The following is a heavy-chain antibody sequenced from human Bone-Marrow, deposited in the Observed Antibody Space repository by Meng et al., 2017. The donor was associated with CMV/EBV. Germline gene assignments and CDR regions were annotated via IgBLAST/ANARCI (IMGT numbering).Heavy chain of an antibody. CDR1: FASYG. V-gene: IGHV1-18*01. Sequence: FASYGISGLRQAPGQGLEWMGWISAYNGNTNYAQKLQGRVTMTTDTSTSTAYMELRSLRSDDTAVYYCARGGGYCSSTSCYNRWFDPWGQGTLVTVSS. CDR2: ISAYNGNT. J-gene: IGHJ5*02. D-gene: IGHD2-2*02. CDR3: ARGGGYCSSTSCYNRWFDP.